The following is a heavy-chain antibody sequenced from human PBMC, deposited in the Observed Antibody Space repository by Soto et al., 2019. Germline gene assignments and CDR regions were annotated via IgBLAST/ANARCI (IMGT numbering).Heavy chain of an antibody. Sequence: SETLSLTCTVSGGSISSSSYYWGWIRQPPGKGLEWIGSIYYSGSTYYNPSLKSRVTISVDTSKNQFSLKLSSVTAADTAVYYCARHFRGEYYYGSDLFDYWGQGTLVTVSS. J-gene: IGHJ4*02. CDR3: ARHFRGEYYYGSDLFDY. D-gene: IGHD3-10*01. CDR2: IYYSGST. V-gene: IGHV4-39*01. CDR1: GGSISSSSYY.